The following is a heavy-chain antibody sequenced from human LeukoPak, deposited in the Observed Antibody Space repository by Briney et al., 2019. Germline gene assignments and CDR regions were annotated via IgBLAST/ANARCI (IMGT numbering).Heavy chain of an antibody. V-gene: IGHV3-21*01. CDR2: ISSSSSYI. CDR1: GFTFSSYS. J-gene: IGHJ4*02. CDR3: ARGGRQQLTPYYLDY. D-gene: IGHD6-13*01. Sequence: GGSLRLSCAASGFTFSSYSMNWVRQAPGKGLEWVSSISSSSSYIYYADSVKGRFTISRDNAKHSLYLQMNSLRAEDTAVYYCARGGRQQLTPYYLDYWGQGTLVTVSS.